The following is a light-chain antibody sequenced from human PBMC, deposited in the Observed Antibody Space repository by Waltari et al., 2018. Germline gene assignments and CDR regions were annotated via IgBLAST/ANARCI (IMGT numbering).Light chain of an antibody. V-gene: IGLV1-44*01. CDR2: SND. CDR1: TSNIQNNH. CDR3: AAWDDSFNGML. J-gene: IGLJ3*02. Sequence: QSVLTQPPSASGTPGQRVTIPRSGITSNIQNNHVHWYQHLPGTAPTLLVYSNDQRPSGIPARFSGSKSGTSASLAISGLQSDDESDYFCAAWDDSFNGMLFGGGTHLTVL.